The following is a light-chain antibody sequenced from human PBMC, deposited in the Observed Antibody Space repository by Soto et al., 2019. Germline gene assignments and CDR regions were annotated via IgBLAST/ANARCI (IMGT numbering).Light chain of an antibody. CDR1: QAMGHY. CDR3: QKYISAPWT. J-gene: IGKJ1*01. Sequence: IQMTQSPSSLSASVGDRVTITCRASQAMGHYLAWYQQKPGKVPNLLIYDASFLEPGVPSRFSGSGSGTDFTLTISSLQPEDVGTYYCQKYISAPWTFGPGTKVDIK. V-gene: IGKV1-27*01. CDR2: DAS.